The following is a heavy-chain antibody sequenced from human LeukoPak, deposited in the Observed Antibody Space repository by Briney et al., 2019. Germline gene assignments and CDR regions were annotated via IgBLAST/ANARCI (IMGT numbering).Heavy chain of an antibody. CDR3: ARTPRYCSGGSCYTWLDWFDP. V-gene: IGHV3-48*01. CDR1: GFTLSSYG. CDR2: ISGHSSKI. J-gene: IGHJ5*02. D-gene: IGHD2-15*01. Sequence: GGSLRLSCVASGFTLSSYGMNWVRQAPGKGLEWVSYISGHSSKIYYAHSVKGRFTISRHNSKNTLYLQMNSLRAEDTAVYYCARTPRYCSGGSCYTWLDWFDPWGQGTLVTVSS.